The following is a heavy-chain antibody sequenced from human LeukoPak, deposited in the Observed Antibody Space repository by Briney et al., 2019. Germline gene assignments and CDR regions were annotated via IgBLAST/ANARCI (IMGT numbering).Heavy chain of an antibody. Sequence: SETLSLTCTVSGYSISSGYYWGWIRQPPGKGLEWIGSIYHSGSTYYNPSLKSRVTISVDTSKNQFSLKLSSVTAADTAVYYCARDCGGDSDAFDIWGQGTMVTVSS. CDR2: IYHSGST. D-gene: IGHD2-21*02. V-gene: IGHV4-38-2*02. J-gene: IGHJ3*02. CDR3: ARDCGGDSDAFDI. CDR1: GYSISSGYY.